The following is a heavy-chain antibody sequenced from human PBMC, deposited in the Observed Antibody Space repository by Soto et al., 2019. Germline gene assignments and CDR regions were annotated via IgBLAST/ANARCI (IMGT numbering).Heavy chain of an antibody. CDR1: GGGSSSRTCD. Sequence: SETLSLTCSVCGGGSSSRTCDGGWVPQSPGRGLEAIWSISYSGHTYYNPSLDRRVPLPLHTSKNHFPLRLSPVTAAGTAVYYCARSPYSSGWYTLLLTPYSFDSWGQGALVTVSS. D-gene: IGHD6-19*01. CDR3: ARSPYSSGWYTLLLTPYSFDS. CDR2: ISYSGHT. V-gene: IGHV4-39*02. J-gene: IGHJ5*01.